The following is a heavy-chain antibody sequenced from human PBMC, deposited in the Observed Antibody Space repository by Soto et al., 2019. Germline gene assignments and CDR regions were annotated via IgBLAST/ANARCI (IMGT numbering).Heavy chain of an antibody. CDR3: AKDKFSVAGTRKDY. D-gene: IGHD6-19*01. V-gene: IGHV3-23*01. Sequence: GGSLRLSCAASGFTFSSYAMSWVRQAPGKGLEWVSAISGSGANTYYADSVKGHFTISRDNSKNMLYLQMNSLRAEDTAVYYCAKDKFSVAGTRKDYWGRGTLVTVSS. J-gene: IGHJ4*02. CDR2: ISGSGANT. CDR1: GFTFSSYA.